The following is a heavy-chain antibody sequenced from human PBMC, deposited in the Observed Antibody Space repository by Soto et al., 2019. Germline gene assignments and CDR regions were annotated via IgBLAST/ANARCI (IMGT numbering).Heavy chain of an antibody. CDR3: ARAIPNYDILTGYSSGGWFDP. D-gene: IGHD3-9*01. CDR1: GGTFSSYA. V-gene: IGHV1-69*13. Sequence: GASVKVSCKASGGTFSSYAISWVRQAPGQGLEWMGGIIPIFGTANYAQKFQGRVTITADESTSTAYMELSSLRSEDTAVYYCARAIPNYDILTGYSSGGWFDPWGQGTLVTVSS. CDR2: IIPIFGTA. J-gene: IGHJ5*02.